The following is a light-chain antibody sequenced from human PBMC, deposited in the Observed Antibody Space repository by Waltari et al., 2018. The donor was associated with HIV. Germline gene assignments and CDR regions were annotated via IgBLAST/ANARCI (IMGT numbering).Light chain of an antibody. Sequence: QSVLTPPPSLSGAPGQRVTISCTGSSSNIGAGYEVHRYQQLPGTAPKLLIYGNSNRPSGVPDRFSGSKSGTSASLAITGLQAEDEADYYCQSYDSSLSGYVFGTGTKVTVL. V-gene: IGLV1-40*01. J-gene: IGLJ1*01. CDR1: SSNIGAGYE. CDR3: QSYDSSLSGYV. CDR2: GNS.